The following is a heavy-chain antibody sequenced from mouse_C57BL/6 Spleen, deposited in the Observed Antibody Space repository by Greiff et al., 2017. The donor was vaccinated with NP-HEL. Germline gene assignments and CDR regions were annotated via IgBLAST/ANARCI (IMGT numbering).Heavy chain of an antibody. CDR3: ARGGLSTMITRYVDY. CDR1: GFTFSSYA. Sequence: EVQLVESGGGLVKPGGSLKLSCAASGFTFSSYAMSWVRQTPEKRLEWVATISDGGSFTYYPDNVKGRFTISRDNDKNNLYLQMRHLKSEDTAMYYCARGGLSTMITRYVDYWGQGTTLTVSA. V-gene: IGHV5-4*01. CDR2: ISDGGSFT. J-gene: IGHJ2*01. D-gene: IGHD2-4*01.